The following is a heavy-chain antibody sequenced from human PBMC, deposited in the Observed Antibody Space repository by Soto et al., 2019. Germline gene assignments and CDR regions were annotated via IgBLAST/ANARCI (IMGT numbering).Heavy chain of an antibody. CDR3: ARGLVYYDFWSGYSSGGRNWFDP. V-gene: IGHV1-8*02. J-gene: IGHJ5*02. CDR1: GGTFSSYA. D-gene: IGHD3-3*01. CDR2: MNPNSGNT. Sequence: ASVKVSCKASGGTFSSYAISWVRQATGQGLEWMGWMNPNSGNTGYAQKFQGRVTMTRNTSISTAYMELSSLRSEDTAVYYCARGLVYYDFWSGYSSGGRNWFDPWGQGTLVTVSS.